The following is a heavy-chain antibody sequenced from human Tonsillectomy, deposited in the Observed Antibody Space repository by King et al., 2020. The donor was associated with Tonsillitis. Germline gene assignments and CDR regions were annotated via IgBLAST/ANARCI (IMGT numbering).Heavy chain of an antibody. D-gene: IGHD3-9*01. Sequence: VQLQQWGAGLLKPSETLSLTCAVYGGSFSGYYWSWIRQPPGKGLEWIGEINHSGSTNYNPSLKSRVTISVDTSKNQFSLKLSSVTAADTAVYYCARGQDILTEIDYRGQGTLVTVSS. J-gene: IGHJ4*02. CDR2: INHSGST. V-gene: IGHV4-34*01. CDR1: GGSFSGYY. CDR3: ARGQDILTEIDY.